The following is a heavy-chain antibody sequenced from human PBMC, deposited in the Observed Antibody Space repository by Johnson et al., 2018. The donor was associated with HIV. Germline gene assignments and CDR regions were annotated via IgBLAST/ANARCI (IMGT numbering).Heavy chain of an antibody. V-gene: IGHV3-30*14. Sequence: QVQLVESGGGVVQPGRSLRLSCAASGFTFSSYAMHWVRQAPGKGLEWVAVISYDGSNKYYADSVKGRFTISRDNSKNTLYLQMNSLRAEDTAVYYCARELRAGGAFDIWGQGTMVTVSS. CDR1: GFTFSSYA. CDR2: ISYDGSNK. CDR3: ARELRAGGAFDI. D-gene: IGHD4-17*01. J-gene: IGHJ3*02.